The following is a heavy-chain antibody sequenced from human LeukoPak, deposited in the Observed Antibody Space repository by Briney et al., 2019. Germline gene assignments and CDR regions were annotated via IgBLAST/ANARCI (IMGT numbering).Heavy chain of an antibody. CDR2: IPYDGSNK. V-gene: IGHV3-30-3*01. Sequence: PGRSLRLSCAASGFTFSSYTMHWVRQAPGKGLEWVAVIPYDGSNKYYVDSVKGRFTISRDNSKNTLYLQMNSLTPEDAAVYYCARGAAVAGILHYFDYWGQGTLVTVSS. CDR1: GFTFSSYT. D-gene: IGHD6-19*01. CDR3: ARGAAVAGILHYFDY. J-gene: IGHJ4*02.